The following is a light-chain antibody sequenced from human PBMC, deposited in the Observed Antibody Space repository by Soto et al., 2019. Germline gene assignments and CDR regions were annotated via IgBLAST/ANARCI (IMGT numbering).Light chain of an antibody. CDR1: QSVLYSSNNKNY. CDR2: WAS. CDR3: QQDNSTRT. Sequence: DIVMTQSPDSLAVSLGERATINCKSSQSVLYSSNNKNYLAWYQQTPGQPPNLLIYWASTRESGVPDRFSGSGSGTDFTLTISSLHAEDVAVYYCQQDNSTRTFGQGTKLEIK. V-gene: IGKV4-1*01. J-gene: IGKJ2*02.